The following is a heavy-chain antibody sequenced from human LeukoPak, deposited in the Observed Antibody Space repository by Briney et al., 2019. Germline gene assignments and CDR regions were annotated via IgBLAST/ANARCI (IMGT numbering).Heavy chain of an antibody. Sequence: ASVKVSCKASGGTFSSYTITWVRQAPGQGLEWMGRIIPMVGVSKYAESFQGRVTITADKSTNTAYMEMSSLRSEDTAIYYCALLWFGGNWFDPWGQGTLVTVSS. J-gene: IGHJ5*02. CDR1: GGTFSSYT. CDR3: ALLWFGGNWFDP. D-gene: IGHD3-10*01. CDR2: IIPMVGVS. V-gene: IGHV1-69*02.